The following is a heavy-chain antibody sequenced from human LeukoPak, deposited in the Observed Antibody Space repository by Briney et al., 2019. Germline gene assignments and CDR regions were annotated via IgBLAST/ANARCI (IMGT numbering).Heavy chain of an antibody. CDR3: ARDHDYEGLKGNY. J-gene: IGHJ4*02. Sequence: ASVKVSCKPSGYTFTDFYIHWVRQAPGQGLEYMGRINTHNGGTVYALQFQGRLSMIRDTSISTAYMELQSLRSEDTAVYYCARDHDYEGLKGNYWGRGTMVTVSS. V-gene: IGHV1-2*06. D-gene: IGHD3-16*01. CDR1: GYTFTDFY. CDR2: INTHNGGT.